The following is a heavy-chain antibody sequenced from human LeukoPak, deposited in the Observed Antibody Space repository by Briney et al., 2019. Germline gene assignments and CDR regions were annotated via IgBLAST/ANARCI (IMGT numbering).Heavy chain of an antibody. V-gene: IGHV3-30*18. Sequence: PGRSLRLSCAASGFTFSGYGMNWVRQAPGKGLEWVAVISYDGSDKFYADSVRGRFTISRDNSKNTLYLQMNSLRAEDTAVYYCAKARDFWSGYEELIDYWGQGTLVTVSS. CDR3: AKARDFWSGYEELIDY. CDR1: GFTFSGYG. D-gene: IGHD3-3*01. J-gene: IGHJ4*02. CDR2: ISYDGSDK.